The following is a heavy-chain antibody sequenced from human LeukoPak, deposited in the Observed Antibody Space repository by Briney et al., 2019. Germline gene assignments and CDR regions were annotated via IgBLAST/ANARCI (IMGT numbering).Heavy chain of an antibody. CDR1: GYTLTELS. CDR3: AVAVWSPGYFDY. D-gene: IGHD2-15*01. Sequence: ASVKVSCKVSGYTLTELSMHWVRQAPGKGLEWMGGFDPEDGETMYAQKFQGRVTMTEDTSTDTAYMELSSLRSEDTAVYYCAVAVWSPGYFDYWGQGTLVTVSS. V-gene: IGHV1-24*01. CDR2: FDPEDGET. J-gene: IGHJ4*02.